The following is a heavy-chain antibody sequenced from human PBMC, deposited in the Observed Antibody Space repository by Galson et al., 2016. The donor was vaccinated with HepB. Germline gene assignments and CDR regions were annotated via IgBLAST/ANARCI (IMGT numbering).Heavy chain of an antibody. Sequence: TLSLTCTVSGGSIISYYWSWIRQPPGKGLEWIGYIYYSGSTYYNPSLKSRVTIPVDTSKNQFSLKLSSVTAADTAVYYCARESSGYYYPFDYWGQGTLVTVSS. V-gene: IGHV4-30-4*01. CDR3: ARESSGYYYPFDY. J-gene: IGHJ4*02. D-gene: IGHD3-22*01. CDR2: IYYSGST. CDR1: GGSIISYY.